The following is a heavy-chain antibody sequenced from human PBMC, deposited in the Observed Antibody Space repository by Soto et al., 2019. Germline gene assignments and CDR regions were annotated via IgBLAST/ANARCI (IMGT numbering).Heavy chain of an antibody. V-gene: IGHV3-48*01. D-gene: IGHD6-19*01. CDR1: GFTFSSYS. CDR3: ASWMRQWPIPGSAFDI. CDR2: ISSSSSTI. J-gene: IGHJ3*02. Sequence: GGSLRLSCAASGFTFSSYSMNWVRQAPGKGLEWVSYISSSSSTIYYADSVKGRFTISRDNAKNSLYLQMNSLRAEDTAVYYCASWMRQWPIPGSAFDIWGQGTMVTVSS.